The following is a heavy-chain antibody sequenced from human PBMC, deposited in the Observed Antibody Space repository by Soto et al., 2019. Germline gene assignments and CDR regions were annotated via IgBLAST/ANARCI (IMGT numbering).Heavy chain of an antibody. Sequence: ASVKVSCKASGYTFNRYGISWVRQAPGQGLEWMGWISTYNDKTNHTQRFQGRVTMTKDTTTSTVYMELRSLISDDTAVYYCARAGSLDDALDIWGQGTMVTVSS. CDR2: ISTYNDKT. CDR3: ARAGSLDDALDI. J-gene: IGHJ3*02. CDR1: GYTFNRYG. V-gene: IGHV1-18*01. D-gene: IGHD2-15*01.